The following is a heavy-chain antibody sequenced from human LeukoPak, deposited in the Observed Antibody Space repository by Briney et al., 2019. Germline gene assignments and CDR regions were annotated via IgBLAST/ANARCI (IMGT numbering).Heavy chain of an antibody. CDR1: GGTFSNYA. Sequence: ASVKVSCKASGGTFSNYAINWVRQAPGQGLEWMGWISAYKGNTNYAQKLQGRVTMTTDTSTSTAYMELRSLRSDDTAAYYCARDSPYGDYPKPFDYWGQGTLVTVSS. D-gene: IGHD4-17*01. J-gene: IGHJ4*02. CDR3: ARDSPYGDYPKPFDY. V-gene: IGHV1-18*01. CDR2: ISAYKGNT.